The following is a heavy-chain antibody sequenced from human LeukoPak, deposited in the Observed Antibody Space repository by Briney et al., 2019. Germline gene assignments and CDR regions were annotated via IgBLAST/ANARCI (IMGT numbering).Heavy chain of an antibody. V-gene: IGHV4-34*01. Sequence: PSETLSLTCAVYGGSFSGYYWSWIRQPPGKGLEWIGEINHSGSTNYNPSLKSRVTISVDTSKNQFSLKLSSVTAADTAVYYCASEQWLYWVYWGQGTLVTVSS. D-gene: IGHD6-19*01. CDR3: ASEQWLYWVY. CDR2: INHSGST. J-gene: IGHJ4*02. CDR1: GGSFSGYY.